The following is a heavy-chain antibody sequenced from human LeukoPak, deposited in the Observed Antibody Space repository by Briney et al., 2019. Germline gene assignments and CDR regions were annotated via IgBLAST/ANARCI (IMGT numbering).Heavy chain of an antibody. D-gene: IGHD3-16*02. CDR3: AKIPMITFGGVIYYFDY. Sequence: PPGVSLRLSCAASGFTVSSYAMSWVRQAPGKGLEWVSAISGSGGSTYYADSVKGRFTISRDNSQNTLYLQMNSLRAEDTAVYYCAKIPMITFGGVIYYFDYWGQGTLVTVSS. CDR2: ISGSGGST. J-gene: IGHJ4*02. V-gene: IGHV3-23*01. CDR1: GFTVSSYA.